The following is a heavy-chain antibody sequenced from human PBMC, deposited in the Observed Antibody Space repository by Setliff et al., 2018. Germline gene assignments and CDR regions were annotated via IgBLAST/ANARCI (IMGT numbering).Heavy chain of an antibody. V-gene: IGHV4-59*12. CDR1: GGSISSYY. CDR3: ARGRNIAARLFDS. D-gene: IGHD6-6*01. Sequence: SLTCTVSGGSISSYYWSWIRQTPEKGLEWIGFVFYSGDTRYNPSLKSRVTMSVDTSMNQFSLRLTSLTAADTAVYYCARGRNIAARLFDSWGQGTRVTVSS. J-gene: IGHJ4*02. CDR2: VFYSGDT.